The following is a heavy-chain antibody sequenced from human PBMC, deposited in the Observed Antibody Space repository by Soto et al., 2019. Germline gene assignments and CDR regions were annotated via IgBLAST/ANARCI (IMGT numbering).Heavy chain of an antibody. CDR3: AKDYGFLVGAPDY. V-gene: IGHV3-23*01. CDR2: ISGSGGST. D-gene: IGHD1-26*01. Sequence: PGGSLRLSCAASGFTFSSYAMSWVRQAPGKGLEWVSAISGSGGSTYYADSMKGRFTISRDNSKNTLYLQMNSLRAEDTAVYYCAKDYGFLVGAPDYWGQGTLVTVSS. CDR1: GFTFSSYA. J-gene: IGHJ4*02.